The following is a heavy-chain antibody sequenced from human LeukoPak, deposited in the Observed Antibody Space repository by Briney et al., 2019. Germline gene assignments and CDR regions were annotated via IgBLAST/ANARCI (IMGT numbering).Heavy chain of an antibody. Sequence: GGSLRLSCAASGFTFSSYSMNWVRQAPGKGLEWVSSISSSSSTIYYADSVKGRFTISRDNAKNSLHLQMNTLRDEDTAVYYCAREYSSSSGKALDYWGQGTLVTVSS. D-gene: IGHD6-6*01. J-gene: IGHJ4*02. CDR3: AREYSSSSGKALDY. CDR2: ISSSSSTI. V-gene: IGHV3-48*02. CDR1: GFTFSSYS.